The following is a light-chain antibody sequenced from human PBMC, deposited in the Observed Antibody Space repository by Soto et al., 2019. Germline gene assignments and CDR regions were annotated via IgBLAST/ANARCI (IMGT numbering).Light chain of an antibody. CDR3: SSYAGSNNLV. CDR1: SSDVGDYNY. J-gene: IGLJ2*01. Sequence: QSALTQPPSASGSPGQSVTNSCTGTSSDVGDYNYVSWYQQHPGKAPKLMIYEVNKRPSGVPDRFSGSKSGNTASLTVSGLQAEDEADFYCSSYAGSNNLVFGGGTKLTVL. CDR2: EVN. V-gene: IGLV2-8*01.